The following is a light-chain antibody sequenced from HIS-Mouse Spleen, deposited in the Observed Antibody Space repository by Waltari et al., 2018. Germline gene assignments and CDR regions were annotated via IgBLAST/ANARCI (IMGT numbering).Light chain of an antibody. CDR2: GKN. J-gene: IGLJ1*01. V-gene: IGLV3-19*01. CDR1: SLRSYY. Sequence: SSERTQDPAVSVALGQTVRSTCQGDSLRSYYSSWYQQKQGQAPVLVIYGKNNRPSGIQDRFSGSSSGNTASLTITGAQAEDEADYYCNSRDSSGNHLSVFGTGTKVTVL. CDR3: NSRDSSGNHLSV.